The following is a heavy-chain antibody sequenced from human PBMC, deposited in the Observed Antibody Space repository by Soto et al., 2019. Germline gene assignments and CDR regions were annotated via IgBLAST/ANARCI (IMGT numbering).Heavy chain of an antibody. V-gene: IGHV3-23*01. CDR3: AKKDSGSGWSLLYFDY. D-gene: IGHD6-19*01. Sequence: PGGSRKLSCAASGFTLGSYAMCWGRQAPGKGLEWGSSISGSPGSTYYADSVNGRFTISRDSSKNMLYLEMNSLRAEDTAVYFCAKKDSGSGWSLLYFDYWGEGT. J-gene: IGHJ4*02. CDR1: GFTLGSYA. CDR2: ISGSPGST.